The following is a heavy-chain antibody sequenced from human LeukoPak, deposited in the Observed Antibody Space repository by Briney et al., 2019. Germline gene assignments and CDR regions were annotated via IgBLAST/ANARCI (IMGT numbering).Heavy chain of an antibody. D-gene: IGHD3-10*01. CDR3: AGGMVRVHDAFDI. CDR1: GSSFTSYW. V-gene: IGHV5-51*01. CDR2: IYPGDSDT. J-gene: IGHJ3*02. Sequence: GASLQISCKGSGSSFTSYWIGWVRQLPGKGLEWVGIIYPGDSDTRYSPSFQGQVTISADKSISTAYLQWSSLKASDTAMYYCAGGMVRVHDAFDIWGQGTMVTVSS.